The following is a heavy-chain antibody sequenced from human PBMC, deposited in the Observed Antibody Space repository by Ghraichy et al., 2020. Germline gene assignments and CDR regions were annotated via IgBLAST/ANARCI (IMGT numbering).Heavy chain of an antibody. V-gene: IGHV4-59*01. D-gene: IGHD5-12*01. CDR1: GGSISTYY. J-gene: IGHJ4*02. CDR3: AREDYRGTVDY. Sequence: SETLSLTCTVSGGSISTYYWSWIRQPPGKGLEWIGYISYSGSTNYNPSLKSRVTISVDTSKNQFSLKLSSVTAADTAFYYCAREDYRGTVDYWGQGTLVTVSS. CDR2: ISYSGST.